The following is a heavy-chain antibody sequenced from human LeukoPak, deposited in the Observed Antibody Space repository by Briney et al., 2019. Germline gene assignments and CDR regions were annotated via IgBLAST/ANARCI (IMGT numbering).Heavy chain of an antibody. D-gene: IGHD4-23*01. Sequence: GESLKISCKSSADSFNTYWIDWVRQMPGKSLEWMRIIYPGDSDTRYSPSFQGQVTISADKSISTAYLQWSSLKASDTAMYYCARLPTVVTPGNWYFDLWGRGILVTVSS. J-gene: IGHJ2*01. CDR1: ADSFNTYW. CDR3: ARLPTVVTPGNWYFDL. CDR2: IYPGDSDT. V-gene: IGHV5-51*01.